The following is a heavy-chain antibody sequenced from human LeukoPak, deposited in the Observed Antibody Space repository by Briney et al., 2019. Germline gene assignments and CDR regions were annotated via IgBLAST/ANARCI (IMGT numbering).Heavy chain of an antibody. V-gene: IGHV4-59*01. Sequence: SETLSLTCTVSNGSISSYDWSWIRQPPGKGLEWIGYIYYSGTTNYNPSLKSRVTISVDTSKNQFSLKVSSVTAADTAVYYCARTGDGYNPLPDFWGQGTLVTVSS. D-gene: IGHD5-24*01. J-gene: IGHJ4*02. CDR1: NGSISSYD. CDR2: IYYSGTT. CDR3: ARTGDGYNPLPDF.